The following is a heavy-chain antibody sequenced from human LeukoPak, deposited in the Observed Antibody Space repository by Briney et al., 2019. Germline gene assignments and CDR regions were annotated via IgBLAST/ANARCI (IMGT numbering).Heavy chain of an antibody. J-gene: IGHJ4*02. CDR1: GYTFTSYG. D-gene: IGHD6-6*01. Sequence: ASVKVSCKASGYTFTSYGISWVRQAPGQGLEWMGWISAYNGSTNYAQKLQGRVTMTTDTSTSTAYMELRSLRSDDTAVYYCARGILEYSSSSVGFSSGFDYWGQGTLVTVSS. V-gene: IGHV1-18*01. CDR3: ARGILEYSSSSVGFSSGFDY. CDR2: ISAYNGST.